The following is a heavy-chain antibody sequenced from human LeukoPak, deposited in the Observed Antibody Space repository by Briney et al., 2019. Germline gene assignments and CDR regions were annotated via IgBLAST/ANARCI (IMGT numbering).Heavy chain of an antibody. V-gene: IGHV1-69*05. CDR2: IIPIFGTA. D-gene: IGHD6-19*01. CDR1: GGTFSSYA. Sequence: ASVKVSCKASGGTFSSYAISWVRQAPGQGLEWMGGIIPIFGTANYAQKFQGRVTITTDESTSTAYMELSSLRSEDTAVYYCARDLRLAHAFDIWAKGQWSPSLQ. CDR3: ARDLRLAHAFDI. J-gene: IGHJ3*02.